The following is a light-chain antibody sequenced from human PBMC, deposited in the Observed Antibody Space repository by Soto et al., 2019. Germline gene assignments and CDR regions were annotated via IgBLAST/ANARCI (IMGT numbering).Light chain of an antibody. CDR1: QSVSSN. V-gene: IGKV3-15*01. CDR3: QQYKNWPQFT. CDR2: GAS. Sequence: EIVMTQSPATLSVSPGERAPLSCRASQSVSSNLAWYQQKPGQGPRLLIYGASTRATGIPARFSGSGSGTEFTLTISSLQSEDFAVYYCQQYKNWPQFTFGPGTKVDI. J-gene: IGKJ3*01.